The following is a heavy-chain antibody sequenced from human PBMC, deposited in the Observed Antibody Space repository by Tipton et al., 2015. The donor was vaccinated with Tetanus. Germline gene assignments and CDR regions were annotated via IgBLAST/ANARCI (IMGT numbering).Heavy chain of an antibody. CDR3: ARHLYGYWFDP. D-gene: IGHD3-10*01. Sequence: LRLSCTVSGGSISDKKYYWGWIRQPPGKGLEWIASIYFEGSTYYSPSLKSRVIIAVDTAQNLFSLRLTSVTAADTAIYYCARHLYGYWFDPWGQGALVTVSS. CDR1: GGSISDKKYY. V-gene: IGHV4-39*01. CDR2: IYFEGST. J-gene: IGHJ5*02.